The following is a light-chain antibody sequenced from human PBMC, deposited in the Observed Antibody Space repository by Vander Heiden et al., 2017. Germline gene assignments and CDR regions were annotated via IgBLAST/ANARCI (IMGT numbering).Light chain of an antibody. CDR1: SSQIGSNT. J-gene: IGLJ2*01. CDR2: SNN. CDR3: AAWDDSLNGVV. V-gene: IGLV1-44*01. Sequence: QSVLPPPPSASGTPGQRVTISCSGSSSQIGSNTINWYQLLPGTAPKLLMYSNNQRPSGVPDRFSGSKSGTSASLAISGLQSEDEADYYCAAWDDSLNGVVFGGGTKLTVL.